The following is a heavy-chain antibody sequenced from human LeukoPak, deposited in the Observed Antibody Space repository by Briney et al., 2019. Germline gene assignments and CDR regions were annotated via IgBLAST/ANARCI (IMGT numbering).Heavy chain of an antibody. CDR3: AKDEAYCGGDCWNAAFDI. J-gene: IGHJ3*02. V-gene: IGHV3-23*01. Sequence: PPGGSLRLSCSASGFTFSSYAMSWVRQAPGKGLEWVSAISGSGGSTYYADSVKGRSTISRDNSKNTLYPQMNSLRAEDTAVYYCAKDEAYCGGDCWNAAFDIWGQGTMVTVSS. CDR1: GFTFSSYA. D-gene: IGHD2-21*02. CDR2: ISGSGGST.